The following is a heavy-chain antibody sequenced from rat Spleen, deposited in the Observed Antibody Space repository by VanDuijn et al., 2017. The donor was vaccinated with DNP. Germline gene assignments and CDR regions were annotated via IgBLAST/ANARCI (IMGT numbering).Heavy chain of an antibody. CDR1: GYSITSNY. Sequence: EVQLQESGPGLVKPSQSLSLTCSVTGYSITSNYWGWIRKFPGNEMEWMGYISYSGSTSYNPSLKSRISITRDTSKNQFFLQLNSVTTEDTATYYCARWRDSYGHDYFDSWGQGVMVTVSS. V-gene: IGHV3-1*01. CDR3: ARWRDSYGHDYFDS. CDR2: ISYSGST. D-gene: IGHD1-12*01. J-gene: IGHJ2*01.